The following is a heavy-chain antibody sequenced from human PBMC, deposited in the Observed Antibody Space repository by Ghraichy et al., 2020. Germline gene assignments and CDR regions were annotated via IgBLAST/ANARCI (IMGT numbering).Heavy chain of an antibody. V-gene: IGHV4-4*07. Sequence: SETLSLTCTDSGGSISSYYWSWIRQPAGKGLEWIGLIYTSGSTNYNPSLKSRVTMSVDTSKNQFSLKLSSVTAADTAVYYCARVARVAPGGYFDYWGQGTLVTVSS. CDR3: ARVARVAPGGYFDY. D-gene: IGHD3-16*01. CDR2: IYTSGST. CDR1: GGSISSYY. J-gene: IGHJ4*02.